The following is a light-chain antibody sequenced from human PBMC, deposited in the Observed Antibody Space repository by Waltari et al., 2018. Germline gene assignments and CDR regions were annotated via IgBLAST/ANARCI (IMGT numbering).Light chain of an antibody. CDR2: GAS. Sequence: DIQLTQSPSFLSTSVGDRVTITCRASQDISSHLAWSQQKPGNAPRLLVYGASTLHSGVPSRFSGTGSGTEFTLTINNLQPEDFATYYCQQLIRFPTFTFGQGTKLQIE. J-gene: IGKJ2*01. CDR3: QQLIRFPTFT. V-gene: IGKV1-9*01. CDR1: QDISSH.